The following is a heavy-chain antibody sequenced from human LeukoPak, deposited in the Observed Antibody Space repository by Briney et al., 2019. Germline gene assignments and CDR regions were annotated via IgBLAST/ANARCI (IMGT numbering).Heavy chain of an antibody. Sequence: GGSLRLSCAASGFTVSSNYMSWVRQAPGKGLEWVSVIYSGGSTYYADSVKGRFTISRDNAKNSLYLQMNSLRAEDTVVYYCARDFLLRTAPDYWGQGTLVTVSS. CDR2: IYSGGST. V-gene: IGHV3-66*01. CDR1: GFTVSSNY. CDR3: ARDFLLRTAPDY. D-gene: IGHD2-15*01. J-gene: IGHJ4*02.